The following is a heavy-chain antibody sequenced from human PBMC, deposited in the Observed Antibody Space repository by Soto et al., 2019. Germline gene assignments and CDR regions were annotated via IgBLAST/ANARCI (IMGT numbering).Heavy chain of an antibody. V-gene: IGHV5-51*01. Sequence: GESLKLSCKGSGYSFTSYWIGWVRQMPGKGLEWMGIIYPGDSDTRYSPSFQGQVTISADKSISTAYLQWSSLKASDTAMYYCARQYYYDSSGYPAFDYWGQGTLVTVSS. D-gene: IGHD3-22*01. CDR3: ARQYYYDSSGYPAFDY. CDR2: IYPGDSDT. J-gene: IGHJ4*02. CDR1: GYSFTSYW.